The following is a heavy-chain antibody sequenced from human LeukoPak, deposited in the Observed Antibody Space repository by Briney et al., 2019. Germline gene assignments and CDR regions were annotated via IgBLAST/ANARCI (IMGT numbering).Heavy chain of an antibody. V-gene: IGHV5-51*01. CDR1: GYSLTSYW. J-gene: IGHJ3*02. D-gene: IGHD3-22*01. CDR2: IYPGDSDT. CDR3: ARPVYYGSSGYYFDDAFDI. Sequence: GESLKISCKGSGYSLTSYWIGWVRQMPGKGLEWMGIIYPGDSDTRYSPSFQGQVTISADKSISTAYLQWSSLKASDTAMYYCARPVYYGSSGYYFDDAFDIWGQGTMVTVSS.